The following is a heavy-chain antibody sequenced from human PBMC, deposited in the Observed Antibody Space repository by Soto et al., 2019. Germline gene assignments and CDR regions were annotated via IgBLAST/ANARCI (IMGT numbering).Heavy chain of an antibody. CDR1: GYTFTGYY. CDR3: ARDLRGLLDYFDY. D-gene: IGHD3-16*01. CDR2: INPDSGGT. J-gene: IGHJ4*02. V-gene: IGHV1-2*02. Sequence: ASVKVSCKASGYTFTGYYMHWVRQAPGQGLEWMGWINPDSGGTNYAQKFQGSVTMTRDTSISTAYMELSRLRSDDTAVYYCARDLRGLLDYFDYWGQGTLVTVSS.